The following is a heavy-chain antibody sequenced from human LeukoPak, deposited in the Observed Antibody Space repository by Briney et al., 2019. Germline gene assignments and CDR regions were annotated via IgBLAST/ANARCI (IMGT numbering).Heavy chain of an antibody. Sequence: GGSLRLSCAASGFTFSSYAMHWVRQAPGKGLEWVAVISYDGSNKYYADSVKGRFTISRDNSKNTLYLQMNSLRTEDTAVYYCARASYSGSYRIDYWGQGTLVTVSS. CDR1: GFTFSSYA. D-gene: IGHD1-26*01. CDR3: ARASYSGSYRIDY. J-gene: IGHJ4*02. CDR2: ISYDGSNK. V-gene: IGHV3-30*04.